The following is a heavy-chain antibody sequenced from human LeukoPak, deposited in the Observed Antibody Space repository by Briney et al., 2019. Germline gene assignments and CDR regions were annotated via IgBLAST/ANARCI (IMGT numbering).Heavy chain of an antibody. CDR1: GFTFRTFT. CDR2: INSASNFI. D-gene: IGHD3-22*01. J-gene: IGHJ4*02. CDR3: ARDSPYYFDSSGDYVSDY. V-gene: IGHV3-21*01. Sequence: GGSLRLSCAASGFTFRTFTMNWVRQAPGKGLEGVSSINSASNFIYYADSVKGRFTISRDNAKNSLYLQMSSLKVEDTAVYYCARDSPYYFDSSGDYVSDYWGQGALVTVSS.